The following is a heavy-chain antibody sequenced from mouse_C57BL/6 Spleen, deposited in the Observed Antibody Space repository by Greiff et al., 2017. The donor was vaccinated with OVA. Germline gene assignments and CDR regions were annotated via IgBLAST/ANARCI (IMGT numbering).Heavy chain of an antibody. CDR1: GFTFSDYG. CDR2: ISSGSSTI. CDR3: ARKKSSYAMDY. Sequence: VQLQQSGGGLVKPGGSLKLSCAASGFTFSDYGMHWVRQAPEKGLEWVAYISSGSSTIYYADTVKGRFTISRDNAKNTLFLQMTSLRSEDTAMYYCARKKSSYAMDYWGQGTSVTVSS. J-gene: IGHJ4*01. V-gene: IGHV5-17*01.